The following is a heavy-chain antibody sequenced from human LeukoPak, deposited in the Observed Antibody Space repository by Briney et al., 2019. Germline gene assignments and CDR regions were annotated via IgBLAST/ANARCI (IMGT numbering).Heavy chain of an antibody. CDR3: AHRLNDFWSNFYYFDY. D-gene: IGHD3-3*01. Sequence: SGLTLVKPTQTLTLTCTFSGFSLSTSGVGVGWIRQPPGKALEWLALIYWDDDKRYSPSLQSRLTITKDTSKNQVVLTMTNMDPVDTATYYCAHRLNDFWSNFYYFDYWGQGTLVTVSS. J-gene: IGHJ4*02. CDR1: GFSLSTSGVG. CDR2: IYWDDDK. V-gene: IGHV2-5*02.